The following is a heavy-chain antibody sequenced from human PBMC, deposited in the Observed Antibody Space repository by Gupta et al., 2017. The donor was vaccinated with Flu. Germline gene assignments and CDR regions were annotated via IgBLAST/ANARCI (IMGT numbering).Heavy chain of an antibody. J-gene: IGHJ4*02. Sequence: ELQLVESGGGLVKTGGSLKLSCVASGFTFSSYGMNWVRQAPGKGLEWISSISRSSDNIDYADSGRGRFTISRDNSKNALHLKMDSLGVDDTANYYCATQFDTTTWFVDGGKGAQVTVSS. V-gene: IGHV3-21*06. CDR3: ATQFDTTTWFVD. D-gene: IGHD1-14*01. CDR1: GFTFSSYG. CDR2: ISRSSDNI.